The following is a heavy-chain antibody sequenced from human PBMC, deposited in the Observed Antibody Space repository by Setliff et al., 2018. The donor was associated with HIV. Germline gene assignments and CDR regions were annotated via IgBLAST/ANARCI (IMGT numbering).Heavy chain of an antibody. CDR2: ISNTGDHT. D-gene: IGHD2-15*01. Sequence: GGSLRLSCRGFRTTFSGYGLNWVRQAPGKRLEYVSAISNTGDHTYYADSVKGRFTISRDNSKNRLDLQMGSLRAEDMAVYYCASNFRSGYWYFDLWGRGTLVTVSS. CDR1: RTTFSGYG. V-gene: IGHV3-64*02. J-gene: IGHJ2*01. CDR3: ASNFRSGYWYFDL.